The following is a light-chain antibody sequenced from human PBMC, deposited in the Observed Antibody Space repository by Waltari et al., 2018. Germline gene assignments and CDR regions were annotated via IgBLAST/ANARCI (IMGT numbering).Light chain of an antibody. CDR3: QTWGSGTVI. J-gene: IGLJ2*01. Sequence: QPVLTQSPSASASLGASVKLTCTLNTGHSDFAIAWHQPQPERGPRYWMTLNSDGRHTKGDEIPDRFSGSSSGAERYLAFSSLQSEDEAAYYCQTWGSGTVIFGGGTHLTVL. CDR2: LNSDGRH. V-gene: IGLV4-69*01. CDR1: TGHSDFA.